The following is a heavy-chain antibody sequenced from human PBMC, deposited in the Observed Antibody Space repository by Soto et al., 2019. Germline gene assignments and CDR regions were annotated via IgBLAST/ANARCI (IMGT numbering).Heavy chain of an antibody. CDR3: ASDEGFVFSKAYGIDV. J-gene: IGHJ6*02. D-gene: IGHD2-15*01. CDR2: IIPFLGTA. Sequence: SVKVSCKASGGTFSSYAISGVGQAPGKGVEWVGGIIPFLGTANYVRRFQGGVTITADDSTSTDNMKLRRLRYDNTAVYYCASDEGFVFSKAYGIDVWGQGTTVTVSS. V-gene: IGHV1-69*13. CDR1: GGTFSSYA.